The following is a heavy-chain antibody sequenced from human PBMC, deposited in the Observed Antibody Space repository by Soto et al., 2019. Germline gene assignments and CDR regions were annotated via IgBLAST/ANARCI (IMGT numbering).Heavy chain of an antibody. D-gene: IGHD5-12*01. V-gene: IGHV3-23*01. J-gene: IGHJ4*01. Sequence: GGSLRLSCAASGFTFSSYAMSWVRQAPGKGLEWVSAISGSGGTTYYADSVKGRFTTSRDNSKNTLYLQMNSLRAEDTAVYYCAKAPVIRGVLDYWGQVTLVTVSS. CDR3: AKAPVIRGVLDY. CDR1: GFTFSSYA. CDR2: ISGSGGTT.